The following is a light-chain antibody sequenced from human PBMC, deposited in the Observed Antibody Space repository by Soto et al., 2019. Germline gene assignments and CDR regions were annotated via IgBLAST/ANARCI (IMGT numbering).Light chain of an antibody. Sequence: DIQMTQSPSSLSASVGDRVTITCRASQTISTYLNWYQQKPGKAPKVLIYASSNLQNGVPSRFTGSVSATDFSPTIICLQPEDFTTYYCQQSYSPRLSFGGGTKVEIK. CDR3: QQSYSPRLS. CDR1: QTISTY. V-gene: IGKV1-39*01. J-gene: IGKJ4*01. CDR2: ASS.